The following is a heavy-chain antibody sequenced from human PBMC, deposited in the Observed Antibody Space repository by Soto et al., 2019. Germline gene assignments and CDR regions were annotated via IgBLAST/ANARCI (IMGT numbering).Heavy chain of an antibody. V-gene: IGHV3-9*01. D-gene: IGHD6-19*01. CDR3: AKDILPYSSGFTNWFDP. CDR2: ISWNSGSI. Sequence: GGSLRLSCAASVFPLDNYAMHWFRQAPGKGLEWVSGISWNSGSIGYADSVKGRFTISRDNAKNSLYLQMNSLRAEDTALYYCAKDILPYSSGFTNWFDPWGQGTLVTVSS. J-gene: IGHJ5*02. CDR1: VFPLDNYA.